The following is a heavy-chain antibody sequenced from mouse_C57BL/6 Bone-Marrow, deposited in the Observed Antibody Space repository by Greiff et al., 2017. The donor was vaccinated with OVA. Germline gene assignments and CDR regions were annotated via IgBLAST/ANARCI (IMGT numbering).Heavy chain of an antibody. CDR2: ISGGGGNT. J-gene: IGHJ4*01. D-gene: IGHD1-1*01. V-gene: IGHV5-9*01. CDR1: GFTFSSYT. Sequence: EVKLVESGGGLVKPGGSLKLSCAASGFTFSSYTMSWVRQTPEKRLEWVATISGGGGNTYYPDSVKGRLTISRDNAKNPLYLQMSSLRSEDTALYYCARRGLRYLSYAMDYWGQGTSVTVSS. CDR3: ARRGLRYLSYAMDY.